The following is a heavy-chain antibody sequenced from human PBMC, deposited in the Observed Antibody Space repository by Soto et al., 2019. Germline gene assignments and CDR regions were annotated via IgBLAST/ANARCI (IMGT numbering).Heavy chain of an antibody. CDR3: ARNDREGIYYYYGMDV. Sequence: PSETLSLTCAVSGTSISSTFWWTWIRQPPGKGLEWIGSIYYSGSTYYNPSLKSRVTISVDTSKNQFSLKLSSVTAADTAVYYCARNDREGIYYYYGMDVWGQGTTVTVSS. J-gene: IGHJ6*02. CDR1: GTSISSTFW. V-gene: IGHV4-39*01. CDR2: IYYSGST. D-gene: IGHD1-26*01.